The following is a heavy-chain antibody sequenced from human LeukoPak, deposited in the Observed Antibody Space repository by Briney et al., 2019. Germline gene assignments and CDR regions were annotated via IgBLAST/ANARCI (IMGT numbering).Heavy chain of an antibody. V-gene: IGHV4-34*01. CDR2: INHSGST. J-gene: IGHJ4*02. Sequence: PSETLSLTCAVYGGSFSGYYWSWIRQPPGKGLEWIGEINHSGSTNYNPSLKSRVTISVDTSKNQFSLKLSSVTAADTAVYYCARGPQVPAAIDYFDYWGQGTLVTVSS. D-gene: IGHD2-2*01. CDR3: ARGPQVPAAIDYFDY. CDR1: GGSFSGYY.